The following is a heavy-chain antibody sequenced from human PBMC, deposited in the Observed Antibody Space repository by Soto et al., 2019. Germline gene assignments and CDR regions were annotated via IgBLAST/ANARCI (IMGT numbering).Heavy chain of an antibody. Sequence: QVQLVQSGAEVKKPGSSVKVSCKASGGTFSSYAISWVRQAPGQGLEWMGGIIPISGTANYAQKFQGRVTITADEFTSTAYMELSSLRSEDMAVYYCARSQGCSTSLEIYYYYYYGMDVWGQGTTVTVSS. J-gene: IGHJ6*02. CDR1: GGTFSSYA. CDR2: IIPISGTA. D-gene: IGHD2-2*01. CDR3: ARSQGCSTSLEIYYYYYYGMDV. V-gene: IGHV1-69*01.